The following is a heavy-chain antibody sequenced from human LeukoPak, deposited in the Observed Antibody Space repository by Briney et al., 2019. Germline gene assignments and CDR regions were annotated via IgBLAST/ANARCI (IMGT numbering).Heavy chain of an antibody. CDR2: ISVSGDNT. D-gene: IGHD3-10*01. Sequence: GGSLRLSCAASGYTFSVYALSWVRRVPGKGLEWVSTISVSGDNTYYAESVKGRFTISRDNSKNTLYLQMNSLRAEDTAVYYCATTAITRSNDRIDYWGQGTLVIVSS. J-gene: IGHJ4*02. CDR3: ATTAITRSNDRIDY. V-gene: IGHV3-23*01. CDR1: GYTFSVYA.